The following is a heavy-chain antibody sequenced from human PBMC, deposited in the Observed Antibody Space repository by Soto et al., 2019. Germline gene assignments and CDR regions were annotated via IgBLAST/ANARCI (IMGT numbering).Heavy chain of an antibody. CDR3: ARGRWAYYDILTVYYYYGMDV. V-gene: IGHV3-48*03. CDR2: ISSSGSTI. D-gene: IGHD3-9*01. CDR1: GFTFSSYE. Sequence: GGSLRLSCAASGFTFSSYEMNWVRQAPGQGLEWVSYISSSGSTIYYADSVKGRFTISRDNAKNSLYLQMNSLRAEDTAVYYCARGRWAYYDILTVYYYYGMDVWGQGTTVTVSS. J-gene: IGHJ6*02.